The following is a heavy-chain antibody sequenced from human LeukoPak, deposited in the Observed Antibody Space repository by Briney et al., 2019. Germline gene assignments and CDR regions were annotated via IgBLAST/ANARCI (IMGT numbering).Heavy chain of an antibody. D-gene: IGHD5-18*01. Sequence: ASVKVSCKASGGTFSSYAISWVRQAPGQGLEWMGGIIPIFGTANYAQKFQGRVTITTDESTSTAYMELSSLRSEDTAVYYCARAMDTAMVITAFDIWGQGTMVTVSS. CDR3: ARAMDTAMVITAFDI. CDR1: GGTFSSYA. CDR2: IIPIFGTA. V-gene: IGHV1-69*05. J-gene: IGHJ3*02.